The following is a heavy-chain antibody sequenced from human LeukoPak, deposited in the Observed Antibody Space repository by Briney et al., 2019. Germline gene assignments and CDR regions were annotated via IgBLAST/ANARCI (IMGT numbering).Heavy chain of an antibody. CDR1: GGSISSYY. CDR2: IYYSGST. V-gene: IGHV4-59*08. D-gene: IGHD1-26*01. J-gene: IGHJ4*02. Sequence: SETLSLTCTVPGGSISSYYWSWIRQPPGKGLEWIGYIYYSGSTNYNPSLKSRVTISVDTSKNQFSLKLSSVTAADTAVYYCAKAASPTTRYFDYWGQGTLVTVSS. CDR3: AKAASPTTRYFDY.